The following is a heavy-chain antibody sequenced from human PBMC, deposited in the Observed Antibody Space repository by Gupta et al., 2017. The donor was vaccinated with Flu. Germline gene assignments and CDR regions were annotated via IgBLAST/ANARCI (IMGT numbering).Heavy chain of an antibody. CDR3: ERDINWCVIV. CDR2: SGSGGNT. CDR1: GFTFSGCD. J-gene: IGHJ6*01. D-gene: IGHD2-15*01. Sequence: EVQLVESGGGLVQPGGTLRLTCVMSGFTFSGCDMNWIRQDPGKGLEWIEYSGSGGNTDYADSVRGRFSISRDNARDSFLLEMNGLGGEDTALYYYERDINWCVIVWGHGAKVTVSS. V-gene: IGHV3-48*01.